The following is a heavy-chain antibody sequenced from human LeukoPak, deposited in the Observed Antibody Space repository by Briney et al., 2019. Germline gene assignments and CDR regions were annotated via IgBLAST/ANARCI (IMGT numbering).Heavy chain of an antibody. CDR2: ISYDGSNK. D-gene: IGHD5-18*01. CDR3: ARGGIQLWSFPFDY. CDR1: GLTGSHNY. V-gene: IGHV3-30-3*01. J-gene: IGHJ4*02. Sequence: PGGSLRLSCAASGLTGSHNYVSWVRQAPGKRLEWVAVISYDGSNKYYADSVKGRFTISRDNSKNTLYLQMNSLRAEDTAVYYCARGGIQLWSFPFDYWGQGTLVTVSS.